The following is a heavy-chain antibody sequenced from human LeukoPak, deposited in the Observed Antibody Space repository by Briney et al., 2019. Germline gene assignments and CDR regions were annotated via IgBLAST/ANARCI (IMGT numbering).Heavy chain of an antibody. CDR3: ARGAPIRVAVAATFDP. Sequence: SVKVSCKASGGTFSSYAISWVRQAPGQGLEWMGGIIPIFGTANYAQKFQGRVTITADESTSTAYMELSSLRSEDTAVYYCARGAPIRVAVAATFDPWGQGTLVTVPS. CDR2: IIPIFGTA. D-gene: IGHD6-19*01. CDR1: GGTFSSYA. J-gene: IGHJ5*02. V-gene: IGHV1-69*13.